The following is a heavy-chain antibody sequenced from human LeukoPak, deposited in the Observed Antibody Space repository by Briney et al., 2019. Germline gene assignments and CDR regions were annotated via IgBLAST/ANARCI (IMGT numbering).Heavy chain of an antibody. V-gene: IGHV4-30-4*01. D-gene: IGHD2-2*01. J-gene: IGHJ5*02. CDR1: GGSISSGDYY. CDR3: ARVDCSSTSCYDRPAEARFDP. CDR2: IYYSGST. Sequence: SETLSLTCTVSGGSISSGDYYWSWIRQPPGKGLEWIGYIYYSGSTYYNPSLKSRVTISVDTSKNQFSLKLSSVTAADTAVYYCARVDCSSTSCYDRPAEARFDPWGQGTLVTVSS.